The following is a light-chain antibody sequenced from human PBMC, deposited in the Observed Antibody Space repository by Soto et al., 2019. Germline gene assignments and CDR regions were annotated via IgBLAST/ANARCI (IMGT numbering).Light chain of an antibody. J-gene: IGKJ5*01. CDR3: QQYKNWPPIT. CDR1: QSVGSN. CDR2: GAS. Sequence: EIVMTQSPAPLSVSRGDRATLYCRASQSVGSNLAWYQQKLGQAPRLLIYGASTRATGVPARVSGGGSGREFTLTIRSLQSEDSSVYFCQQYKNWPPITGGQGKRREIK. V-gene: IGKV3-15*01.